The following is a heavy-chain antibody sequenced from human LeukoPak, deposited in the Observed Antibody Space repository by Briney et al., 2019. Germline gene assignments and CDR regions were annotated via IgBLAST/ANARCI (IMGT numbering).Heavy chain of an antibody. D-gene: IGHD3-10*01. Sequence: NSGGSLRLSCAASGFTFSSYNMIWVRQAPGKGLEWVSSISSSRGNTYYADSLKGRFTISRDNSKNTLDLHMNSLRAEDTAVYYCARNQNYYVSGSYLSWGQGALVTVSS. V-gene: IGHV3-21*01. CDR2: ISSSRGNT. CDR3: ARNQNYYVSGSYLS. J-gene: IGHJ5*02. CDR1: GFTFSSYN.